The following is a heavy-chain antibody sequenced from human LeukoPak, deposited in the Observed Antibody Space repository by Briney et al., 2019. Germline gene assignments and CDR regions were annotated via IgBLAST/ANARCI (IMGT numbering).Heavy chain of an antibody. CDR3: AKDPPAIVEPHPVGYFDY. D-gene: IGHD1-26*01. Sequence: GGSLRLSCSASGFPFSSYAMHWVRQAPGKGLEYVSAISDSGGSTYYADSVKGRFTISRDNSKNTLYLQMSSLRAEDTAVYYCAKDPPAIVEPHPVGYFDYWGQGTLVTVSS. CDR1: GFPFSSYA. CDR2: ISDSGGST. J-gene: IGHJ4*02. V-gene: IGHV3-64D*09.